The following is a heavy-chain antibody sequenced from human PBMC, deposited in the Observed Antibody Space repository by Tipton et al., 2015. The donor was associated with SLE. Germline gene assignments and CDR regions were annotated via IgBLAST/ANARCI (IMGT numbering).Heavy chain of an antibody. J-gene: IGHJ6*02. CDR1: GFTFSTHN. CDR3: AKDPPDYGMDV. Sequence: SLRLSCAASGFTFSTHNMHWIRQAPGKGLEWVSSISTTSGSVFYADSVRGRFTISRDNADNSLSLQMNSLTAEDTAVYYCAKDPPDYGMDVWGQGTTVTVSS. CDR2: ISTTSGSV. V-gene: IGHV3-21*03.